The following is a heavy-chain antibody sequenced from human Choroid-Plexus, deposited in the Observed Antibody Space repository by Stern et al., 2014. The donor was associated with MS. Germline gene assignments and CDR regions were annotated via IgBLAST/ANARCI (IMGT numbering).Heavy chain of an antibody. CDR2: VSYDGSNK. CDR3: AKDRRYLTYFFDH. J-gene: IGHJ5*02. CDR1: GFTLGSCA. V-gene: IGHV3-30*18. Sequence: QMQLVESGGGVVQPGRPLRLSCVASGFTLGSCAMHWVRQAPGKGLEWVAGVSYDGSNKYYADSVKGRFTISRDNSQNTLYMQMSSLRPEDTAVYYCAKDRRYLTYFFDHWGQGSLVTVSS. D-gene: IGHD1-1*01.